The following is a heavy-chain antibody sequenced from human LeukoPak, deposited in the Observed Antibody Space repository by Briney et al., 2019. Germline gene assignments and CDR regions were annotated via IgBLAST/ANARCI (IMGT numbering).Heavy chain of an antibody. J-gene: IGHJ3*02. CDR2: ISSSSSYI. Sequence: PGGSLRLSCAVSGFTFSSYSMNWVRQAPGKGLEWVSSISSSSSYIYYADSVKGRFTISRDNAKNSLYLQMNSLRAEDTAVYYCARGLTMIVVVTADAFDIWGQGTMVTVSS. V-gene: IGHV3-21*01. CDR3: ARGLTMIVVVTADAFDI. D-gene: IGHD3-22*01. CDR1: GFTFSSYS.